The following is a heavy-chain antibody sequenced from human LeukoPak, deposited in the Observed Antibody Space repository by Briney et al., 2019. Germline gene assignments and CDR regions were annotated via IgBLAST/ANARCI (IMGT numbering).Heavy chain of an antibody. CDR2: IYHSGNT. CDR1: GGSISKITYY. J-gene: IGHJ5*02. Sequence: PSETLSLTCTVSGGSISKITYYWAWIRQPPGKGLEWIATIYHSGNTYYNPSLKSRVTISVDTSKNQFSLNLISVTAADTAVYYCARHQGGDYLDPWGQGTLVTVSS. D-gene: IGHD2-21*02. V-gene: IGHV4-39*01. CDR3: ARHQGGDYLDP.